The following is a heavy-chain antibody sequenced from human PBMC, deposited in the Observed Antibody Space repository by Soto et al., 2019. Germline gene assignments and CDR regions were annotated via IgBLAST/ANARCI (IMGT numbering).Heavy chain of an antibody. Sequence: EVQLVESGGGLVEPGGSLRLSCAASGFTFTTAWINGVRRPPGKGREWVGRIKSKIDGGPTDFAAPVKGRFAISRDDSRNMVYFQMNSLEIEDTAVYYCTTDSHFTMKLVRFDYWGLGTLVTVSS. J-gene: IGHJ4*01. D-gene: IGHD3-22*01. CDR2: IKSKIDGGPT. CDR1: GFTFTTAW. CDR3: TTDSHFTMKLVRFDY. V-gene: IGHV3-15*07.